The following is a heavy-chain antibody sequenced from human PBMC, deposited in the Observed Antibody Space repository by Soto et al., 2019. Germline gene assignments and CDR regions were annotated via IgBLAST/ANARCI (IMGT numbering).Heavy chain of an antibody. Sequence: SETLSLTRAVSVGSISSSNWWSWVRQPPGKGLEWIGEIYHSGSTNYNPSLKSRVTISVDKSKNQFSLKLSSVTAADTAVYYCARLPLLIRNAFDIWGQGTMVTVSS. V-gene: IGHV4-4*02. CDR1: VGSISSSNW. D-gene: IGHD2-15*01. CDR3: ARLPLLIRNAFDI. J-gene: IGHJ3*02. CDR2: IYHSGST.